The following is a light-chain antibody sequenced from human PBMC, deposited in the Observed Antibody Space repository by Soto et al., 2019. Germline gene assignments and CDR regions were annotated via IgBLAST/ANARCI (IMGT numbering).Light chain of an antibody. Sequence: DIQMTQSPSALSASVGDRVTITCRASQGISTHLLWFQQKPGRVPQRLIYAASSLQSGVPSRFNGSGSGTKFTLTTSSLQPEDFATYYCLQHSSYPITFGPGTKVDIK. J-gene: IGKJ3*01. CDR2: AAS. V-gene: IGKV1-17*03. CDR1: QGISTH. CDR3: LQHSSYPIT.